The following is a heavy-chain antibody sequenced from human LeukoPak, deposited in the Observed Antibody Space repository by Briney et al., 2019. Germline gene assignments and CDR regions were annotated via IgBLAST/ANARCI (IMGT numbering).Heavy chain of an antibody. CDR2: ISSSGSTI. CDR3: ARERSITIFGEGRYYGMDV. D-gene: IGHD3-3*01. V-gene: IGHV3-11*01. J-gene: IGHJ6*02. CDR1: GFTFSDYY. Sequence: GRSLRLSCAASGFTFSDYYVSWIRQTPGKGLEWVSYISSSGSTIYYADSVKGRFTISRDNAKNSLYLQMNSLRAEDTAVYYCARERSITIFGEGRYYGMDVWGQGTTVTVSS.